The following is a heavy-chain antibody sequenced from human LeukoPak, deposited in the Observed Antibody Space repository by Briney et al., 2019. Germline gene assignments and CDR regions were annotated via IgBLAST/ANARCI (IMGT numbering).Heavy chain of an antibody. CDR1: GGSISSSSYY. Sequence: SETLSLTCTVSGGSISSSSYYWGWIRQPPGKGLEWIGSIYYSGSTYYNPSLKSRVTISVDTSKNQFSLKLSSVTAADTSIYYCAKHYMGSSYNRGLDYWGQGTLVTVSS. D-gene: IGHD3-10*01. J-gene: IGHJ4*02. CDR3: AKHYMGSSYNRGLDY. V-gene: IGHV4-39*01. CDR2: IYYSGST.